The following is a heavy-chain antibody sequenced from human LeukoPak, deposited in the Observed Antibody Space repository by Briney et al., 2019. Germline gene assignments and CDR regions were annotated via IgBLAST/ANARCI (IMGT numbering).Heavy chain of an antibody. CDR1: GGSISSSGYY. CDR2: IYYSGST. V-gene: IGHV4-39*01. D-gene: IGHD3-22*01. Sequence: PSETLSLTCIVSGGSISSSGYYWGWIRQPPGKGLEWIGSIYYSGSTYYNPSLKSRVTISVDTSKNQFSLKLSSVTAADTAVYYCARQGASYYYDSSGYYPFDYWGQGTLVTVSS. CDR3: ARQGASYYYDSSGYYPFDY. J-gene: IGHJ4*02.